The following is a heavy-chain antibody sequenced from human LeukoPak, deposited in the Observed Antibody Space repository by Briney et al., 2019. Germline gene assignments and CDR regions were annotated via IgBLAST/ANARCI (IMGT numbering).Heavy chain of an antibody. CDR3: ASLGELSLLDY. V-gene: IGHV1-2*02. CDR1: GYTFTGYY. J-gene: IGHJ4*02. D-gene: IGHD3-16*02. CDR2: INPNSGGT. Sequence: ASVKVSCKASGYTFTGYYMHWVRQAPGQGLEWMGWINPNSGGTNYAQKVQGRVTMTRDTSISTAYMELSRLSSDDTAVYYCASLGELSLLDYWGQGTLVTVSS.